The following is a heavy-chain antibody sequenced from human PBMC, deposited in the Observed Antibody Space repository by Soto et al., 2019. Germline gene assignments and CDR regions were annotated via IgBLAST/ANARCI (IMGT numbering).Heavy chain of an antibody. J-gene: IGHJ3*02. D-gene: IGHD2-15*01. CDR3: ARICSGGSCYVGAFDI. CDR2: MNPNSGNT. Sequence: ASLKISCKASGYTFTSYDINWVRQANGQGLEWMGWMNPNSGNTGYAQKFQGRVTMTRNTSISTAYMELSSLRSEDTAVYYCARICSGGSCYVGAFDIWGQGTMVTVSS. V-gene: IGHV1-8*01. CDR1: GYTFTSYD.